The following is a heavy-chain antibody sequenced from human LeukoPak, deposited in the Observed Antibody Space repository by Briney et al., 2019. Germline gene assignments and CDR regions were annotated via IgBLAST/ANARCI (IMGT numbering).Heavy chain of an antibody. CDR3: ARIYGGNSYYFDY. D-gene: IGHD4-23*01. CDR1: GFTFSSNW. V-gene: IGHV3-7*01. J-gene: IGHJ4*02. Sequence: GGSLRLSCAASGFTFSSNWMSWVRQAPGKGLEWVGNIKQDGSEIYYVDSVKGRFTISRDNAKNSLYLQMNSLRAEDTAVYYCARIYGGNSYYFDYWGQGTLVTVSS. CDR2: IKQDGSEI.